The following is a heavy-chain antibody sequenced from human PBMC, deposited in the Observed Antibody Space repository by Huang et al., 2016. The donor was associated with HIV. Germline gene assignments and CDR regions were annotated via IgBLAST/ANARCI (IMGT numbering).Heavy chain of an antibody. CDR1: GFIFNSYG. Sequence: QVQLEESGGGVVQPGESLRLACAASGFIFNSYGMHWVRQAPGKGLELVAFIRKDGTNKYYADPVKGRFTISRDNSKSTLYLQMNSLRPEDTAVYYCTKDRGYDTSGHGDGSDIWGQGTLVTVS. J-gene: IGHJ3*02. CDR3: TKDRGYDTSGHGDGSDI. V-gene: IGHV3-30*02. D-gene: IGHD3-22*01. CDR2: IRKDGTNK.